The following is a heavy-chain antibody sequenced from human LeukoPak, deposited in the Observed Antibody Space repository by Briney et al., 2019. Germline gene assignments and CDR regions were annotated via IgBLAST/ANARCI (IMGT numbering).Heavy chain of an antibody. CDR1: GGSISSYY. Sequence: SETLSLTCTVSGGSISSYYWSWIRQPPGKGLEWIGYIYYSGSTNYNPSLKSRVTISVDTSKNQFSLKLSSVTAADTAVYHCARAPTYSSSWYYFDYWGQGTLVTVSS. CDR3: ARAPTYSSSWYYFDY. CDR2: IYYSGST. J-gene: IGHJ4*02. V-gene: IGHV4-59*01. D-gene: IGHD6-13*01.